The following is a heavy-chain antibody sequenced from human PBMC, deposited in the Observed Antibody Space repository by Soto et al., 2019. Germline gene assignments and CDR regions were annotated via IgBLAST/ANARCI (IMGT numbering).Heavy chain of an antibody. Sequence: SETRSLTCTVGSDCSSRYYWTYFRQSPGKGLEYIGYIYSGSTYYNPSLKSRVTISVDTSKNQFSLKLSSVTAADTAVYYCARGRWVYYYSRYYFDHWGQGTLVTVSS. J-gene: IGHJ4*02. CDR2: IYSGST. CDR1: SDCSSRYY. D-gene: IGHD3-22*01. CDR3: ARGRWVYYYSRYYFDH. V-gene: IGHV4-59*12.